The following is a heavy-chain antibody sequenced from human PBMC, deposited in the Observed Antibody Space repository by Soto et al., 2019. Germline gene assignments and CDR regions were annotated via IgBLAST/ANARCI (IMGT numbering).Heavy chain of an antibody. V-gene: IGHV1-46*01. CDR3: AAADVAPFDY. CDR1: GYTFTNYW. CDR2: INPSGGTR. J-gene: IGHJ4*02. Sequence: QVQLVQSGAEVKKPGASVKVSCKASGYTFTNYWMHWVRQAPGQGLEWMAIINPSGGTRRYAAKFQGRLTMARDTSTSTVYMELSRRRSGDTAVYYCAAADVAPFDYWGQGALVTVSS. D-gene: IGHD3-10*02.